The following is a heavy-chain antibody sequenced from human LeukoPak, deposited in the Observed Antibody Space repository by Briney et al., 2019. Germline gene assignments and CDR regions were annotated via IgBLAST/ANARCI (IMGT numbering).Heavy chain of an antibody. CDR1: GFTFSSYA. CDR3: AKDITYGGSGYFDY. D-gene: IGHD3-22*01. Sequence: GGSLRLSCAASGFTFSSYAMSWVRQAPGKGLEWVSAISGSGGSTYYADSVKGRFTISRDNSKNTLYLQMNSLRAEDTALYYCAKDITYGGSGYFDYWGQGTLVTVSS. J-gene: IGHJ4*02. CDR2: ISGSGGST. V-gene: IGHV3-23*01.